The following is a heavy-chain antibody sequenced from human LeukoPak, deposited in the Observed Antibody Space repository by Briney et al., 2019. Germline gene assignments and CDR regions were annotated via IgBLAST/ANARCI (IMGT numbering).Heavy chain of an antibody. J-gene: IGHJ4*02. Sequence: ASVKVSCTASGYTFIAYHMHWVRQAPGQGLEWMGWISAYNGNTNYAQKLQGRVTMTTDTSTSAAYMELRSLRSDDTAVYYCARDYSSGWPNFDYWGQGTLVTVSS. CDR1: GYTFIAYH. V-gene: IGHV1-18*04. CDR2: ISAYNGNT. CDR3: ARDYSSGWPNFDY. D-gene: IGHD6-19*01.